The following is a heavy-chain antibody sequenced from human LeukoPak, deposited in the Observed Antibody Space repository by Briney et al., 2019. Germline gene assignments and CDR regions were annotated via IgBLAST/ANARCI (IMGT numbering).Heavy chain of an antibody. V-gene: IGHV3-74*01. J-gene: IGHJ1*01. CDR2: INPDGTDI. Sequence: GGSLRLSCAASGFTLSGAWMHWVRQVPGKGLVWVSRINPDGTDIRYADSVKGRFTISRDDAKNTLFLHTNSLRVEDTAVYYCARVFGPGLDEYFHLWGQGTLVTVSS. CDR3: ARVFGPGLDEYFHL. CDR1: GFTLSGAW. D-gene: IGHD3-10*01.